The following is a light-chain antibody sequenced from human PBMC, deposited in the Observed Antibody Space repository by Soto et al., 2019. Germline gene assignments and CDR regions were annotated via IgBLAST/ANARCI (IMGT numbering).Light chain of an antibody. Sequence: EIVLTQSPGTLSLSPGERATLSCRASQSVSSSYLAWYQQKPGQAPRLLIYVASSRATGIPARFSGSGSGTAFTPTISRLEPEDVAVYYSQQYGRATWTFGHGTKVEIK. V-gene: IGKV3-20*01. CDR3: QQYGRATWT. CDR1: QSVSSSY. CDR2: VAS. J-gene: IGKJ1*01.